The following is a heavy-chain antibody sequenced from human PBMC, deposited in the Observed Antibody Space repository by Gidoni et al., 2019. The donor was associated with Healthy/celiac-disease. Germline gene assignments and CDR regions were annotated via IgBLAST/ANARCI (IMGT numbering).Heavy chain of an antibody. CDR1: GFTFSSYG. Sequence: QVQLVESGGGVVQPGRSLRLACAASGFTFSSYGMHWVRQAPGKGLGWVAVISYDGSNKYYADSVKGRFTISRDNSKNTLYLQMNSLRAEDTAVYYCANGGNSLGGAFDIWGQGTMVTVSS. D-gene: IGHD2-21*02. V-gene: IGHV3-30*18. CDR2: ISYDGSNK. J-gene: IGHJ3*02. CDR3: ANGGNSLGGAFDI.